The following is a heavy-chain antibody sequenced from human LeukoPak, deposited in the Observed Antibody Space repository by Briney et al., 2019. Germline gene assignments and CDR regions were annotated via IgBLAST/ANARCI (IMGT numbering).Heavy chain of an antibody. CDR2: IYYSGST. V-gene: IGHV4-59*11. CDR3: ARVRGSYSAYYFDY. D-gene: IGHD1-26*01. Sequence: SETLSLTCTVSGGSISSHYWSWIRQPPGKGLEWIGYIYYSGSTNYNPSLKSRVTISVDTSKNQFSLKLSSVTAADTAVYYCARVRGSYSAYYFDYWGQGTLVTVSS. CDR1: GGSISSHY. J-gene: IGHJ4*02.